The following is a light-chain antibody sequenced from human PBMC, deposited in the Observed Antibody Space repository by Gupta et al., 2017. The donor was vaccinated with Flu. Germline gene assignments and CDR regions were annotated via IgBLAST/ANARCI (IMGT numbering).Light chain of an antibody. CDR1: QSIGNY. V-gene: IGKV1-39*01. J-gene: IGKJ1*01. CDR2: AAS. Sequence: DIQMTQSPSSLSASVGDTVTITCRASQSIGNYLNWYHQKPGRAPNLLISAASSLQSGVPSRFSGSGYGTDFTLTISRLQPEDFATYYCQERDTTVPTFGQGTKVEIK. CDR3: QERDTTVPT.